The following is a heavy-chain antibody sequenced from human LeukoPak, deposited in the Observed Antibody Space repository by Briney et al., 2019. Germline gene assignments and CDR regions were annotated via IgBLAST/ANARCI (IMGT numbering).Heavy chain of an antibody. CDR2: IYSSGNT. Sequence: PSETLSFTCTVSGGSISSGSHYWSWIRQPAGKGLEWIGRIYSSGNTNYNPSLKSRVTISLDTSKNQFSLKLSSVTAADTAVYHCAGEVGGSWFDPWGLGTLVTVSS. D-gene: IGHD1-26*01. V-gene: IGHV4-61*02. CDR3: AGEVGGSWFDP. J-gene: IGHJ5*02. CDR1: GGSISSGSHY.